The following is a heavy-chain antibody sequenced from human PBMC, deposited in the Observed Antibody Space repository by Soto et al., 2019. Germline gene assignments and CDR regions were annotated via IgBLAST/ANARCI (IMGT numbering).Heavy chain of an antibody. CDR1: GFTFSSYG. Sequence: GGSLRLSCAASGFTFSSYGMHWVRQAPGKGLEWVAVISYDGSNKYYADSVKGRFTISRDNSKNTLYLQMNSLRAEDTAVYYCAKEGLVVASVCLDYWGQGTLVTVSS. J-gene: IGHJ4*02. CDR2: ISYDGSNK. CDR3: AKEGLVVASVCLDY. D-gene: IGHD2-15*01. V-gene: IGHV3-30*18.